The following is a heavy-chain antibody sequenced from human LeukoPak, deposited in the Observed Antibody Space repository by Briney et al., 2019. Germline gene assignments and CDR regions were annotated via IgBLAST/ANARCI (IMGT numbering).Heavy chain of an antibody. V-gene: IGHV4-34*01. CDR2: INHSGST. Sequence: GALRLSSSVYGGSFISYYWSWIRRPPGKELEWIGEINHSGSTNYNPSLKSRVTISVDTSKNQFSLKLSSVTAADTAVYYCARGRGYGSGSYCYWGQGTLVTVSS. CDR3: ARGRGYGSGSYCY. D-gene: IGHD3-10*01. J-gene: IGHJ4*02. CDR1: GGSFISYY.